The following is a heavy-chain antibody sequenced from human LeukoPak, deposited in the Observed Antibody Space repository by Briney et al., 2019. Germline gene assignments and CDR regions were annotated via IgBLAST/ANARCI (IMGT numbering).Heavy chain of an antibody. D-gene: IGHD1-26*01. Sequence: SVKVSCMASGGTFSSYAISWVRQAPGQGLEWMGGIIPIFGTANYAQKFQGRVTITADEPTSTAYMELSSLRSEDTAVYYCAGDVGGRSGFDYWGQGTLVTVSS. CDR3: AGDVGGRSGFDY. J-gene: IGHJ4*02. CDR1: GGTFSSYA. CDR2: IIPIFGTA. V-gene: IGHV1-69*13.